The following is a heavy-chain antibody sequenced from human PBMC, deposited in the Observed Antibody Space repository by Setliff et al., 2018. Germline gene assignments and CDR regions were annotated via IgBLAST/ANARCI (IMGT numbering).Heavy chain of an antibody. CDR1: GASIRQTSYF. D-gene: IGHD1-7*01. J-gene: IGHJ3*02. CDR2: IYITGNP. V-gene: IGHV4-61*09. CDR3: ARDPYNWNYGGAFDI. Sequence: PSETLSLTCAVSGASIRQTSYFWTWVRQPAGKGLEWIGHIYITGNPNVNPSLKSRVTISVDTSKNQFSLKLSSVSAADTAVYYCARDPYNWNYGGAFDIWGQGTMVT.